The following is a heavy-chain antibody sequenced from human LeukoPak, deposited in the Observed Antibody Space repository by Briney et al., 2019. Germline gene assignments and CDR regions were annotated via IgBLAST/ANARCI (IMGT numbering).Heavy chain of an antibody. Sequence: PGGSLRLSCAASGFTFSSYEMNWVRQAPGKGLEWVSYISSSGSTIYYADSVKGRFTISRDNSKNTLYLQMNSLRAEDTAVYYCAKDRGAYCSSTSCYLDYWGQGTLVTVSS. CDR3: AKDRGAYCSSTSCYLDY. J-gene: IGHJ4*02. CDR2: ISSSGSTI. V-gene: IGHV3-48*03. CDR1: GFTFSSYE. D-gene: IGHD2-2*01.